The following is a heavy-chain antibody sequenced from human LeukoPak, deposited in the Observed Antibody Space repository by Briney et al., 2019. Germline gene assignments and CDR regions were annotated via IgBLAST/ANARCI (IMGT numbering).Heavy chain of an antibody. CDR3: AREAAVAGKGGFDY. V-gene: IGHV3-33*01. Sequence: GGSLRLSCAASGFTFSSHGMHWVRQAPGKGLEWVAVIWYDGNNKYYADSVKGRFTISRDNSKNTLYLQMNSLRVEDTAVYYCAREAAVAGKGGFDYWGQGTLVTVSS. CDR2: IWYDGNNK. J-gene: IGHJ4*02. CDR1: GFTFSSHG. D-gene: IGHD6-19*01.